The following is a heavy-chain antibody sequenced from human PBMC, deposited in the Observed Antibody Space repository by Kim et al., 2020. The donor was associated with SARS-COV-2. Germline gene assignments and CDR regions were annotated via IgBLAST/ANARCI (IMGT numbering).Heavy chain of an antibody. D-gene: IGHD2-15*01. J-gene: IGHJ6*02. CDR2: IYPGDSDT. V-gene: IGHV5-51*01. Sequence: GESLKISCKGSGYSFTSYWIGWVRQMPGKGLEWMGIIYPGDSDTRYSPSFQGQVTISADKSISTAYLQWSSLKASDTAMYYCARSSGYCSGGSFGVCYYGMDVWGQGTTVTVSS. CDR3: ARSSGYCSGGSFGVCYYGMDV. CDR1: GYSFTSYW.